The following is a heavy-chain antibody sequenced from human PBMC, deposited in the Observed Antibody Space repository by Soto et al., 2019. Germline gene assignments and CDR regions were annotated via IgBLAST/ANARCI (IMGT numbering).Heavy chain of an antibody. CDR3: ARDLGHGDETSDY. V-gene: IGHV1-2*02. CDR2: INPNSGGT. J-gene: IGHJ4*02. CDR1: GYTFTGYY. Sequence: GASVKVSCKASGYTFTGYYMHWVRQAPGQGLEWMGWINPNSGGTNYAQKFQGRVTMTRDTSTSTAYMELSRLRSDDTAVYYCARDLGHGDETSDYWGQGTLVTVSS. D-gene: IGHD7-27*01.